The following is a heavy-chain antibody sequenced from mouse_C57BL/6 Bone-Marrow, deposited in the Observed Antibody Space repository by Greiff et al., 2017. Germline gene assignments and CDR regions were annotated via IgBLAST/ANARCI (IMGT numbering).Heavy chain of an antibody. CDR3: ARGTVVATDWYFDV. J-gene: IGHJ1*03. V-gene: IGHV1-69*01. D-gene: IGHD1-1*01. CDR1: GYTFTSYW. CDR2: IDPSDSYT. Sequence: VQLQQPGAELVMPGASVKLSCKASGYTFTSYWMHWVKQRPGQGLEWIGEIDPSDSYTNYNQKFKGKSTLTVDKSSSTAYMQLSSLTSEDSAVYYCARGTVVATDWYFDVWGTGTTVTVSS.